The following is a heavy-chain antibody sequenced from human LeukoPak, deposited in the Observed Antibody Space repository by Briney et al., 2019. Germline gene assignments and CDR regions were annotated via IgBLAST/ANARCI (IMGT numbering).Heavy chain of an antibody. J-gene: IGHJ4*02. CDR3: AQDWTPGY. Sequence: GGSLRLSXAASGFTFDDYAMHWVRQAPGKGLEWVSLISGDGGSTYYADSVKGRFTISRDNSKNSLYPQMNSLRTEDTASYYCAQDWTPGYWGQGTLVTVSS. CDR2: ISGDGGST. V-gene: IGHV3-43*02. D-gene: IGHD3/OR15-3a*01. CDR1: GFTFDDYA.